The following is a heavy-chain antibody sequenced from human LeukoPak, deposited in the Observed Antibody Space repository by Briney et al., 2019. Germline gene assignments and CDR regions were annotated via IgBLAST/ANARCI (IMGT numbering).Heavy chain of an antibody. V-gene: IGHV3-23*01. CDR1: GFTFSSYA. Sequence: GGSLRLYCAASGFTFSSYAMSWVRQAPGKGLEWVSAISGSGGSTYYADSVKGRFTISRDNSKNTLYLQMQRLRAEDTAVYYCAKDPRESIVVVPAAIDDYWGQGTLVTVSS. CDR3: AKDPRESIVVVPAAIDDY. D-gene: IGHD2-2*01. CDR2: ISGSGGST. J-gene: IGHJ4*02.